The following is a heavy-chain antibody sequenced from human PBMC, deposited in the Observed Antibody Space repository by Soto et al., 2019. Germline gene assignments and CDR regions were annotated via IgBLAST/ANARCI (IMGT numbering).Heavy chain of an antibody. CDR2: ISWDDGST. D-gene: IGHD2-15*01. J-gene: IGHJ6*02. Sequence: PGVSLRVSCAASSFTVDDYTMHSLRQTPGKGLERFSLISWDDGSTYYADSVKGRVTISRDNSKNSLYLHLNSLRTADTAWYYSANEGRENGVDYYGIDVWVQGTTVTVA. CDR1: SFTVDDYT. CDR3: ANEGRENGVDYYGIDV. V-gene: IGHV3-43*01.